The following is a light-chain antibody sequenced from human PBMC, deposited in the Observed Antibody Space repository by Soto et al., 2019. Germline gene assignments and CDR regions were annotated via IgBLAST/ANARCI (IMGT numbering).Light chain of an antibody. J-gene: IGKJ5*01. CDR3: QQSYTSRIT. Sequence: DIQMTQSPSTLSASVGDRVTITCRGSQSISSWLAWYQQKPGKAPQLMIYKASSLERGVPSRFSGSGSGTDFTLTVSNLQPEDLATYYCQQSYTSRITFGLGTRLEIK. CDR2: KAS. CDR1: QSISSW. V-gene: IGKV1-5*03.